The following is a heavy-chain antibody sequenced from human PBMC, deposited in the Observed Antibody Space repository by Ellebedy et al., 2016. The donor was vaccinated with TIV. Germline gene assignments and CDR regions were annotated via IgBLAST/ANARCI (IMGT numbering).Heavy chain of an antibody. Sequence: ASVKVSRKASGYTFTSYFLYWVRQAPGQGLEWMGIINPTSGSSNYAQKFQGRVTMTRDTSTSTVYMELSSLRSEDTAVYYCARGDNYYFDSSGYYYSYWGQGTLVTVSS. CDR2: INPTSGSS. CDR3: ARGDNYYFDSSGYYYSY. CDR1: GYTFTSYF. V-gene: IGHV1-46*01. J-gene: IGHJ4*02. D-gene: IGHD3-22*01.